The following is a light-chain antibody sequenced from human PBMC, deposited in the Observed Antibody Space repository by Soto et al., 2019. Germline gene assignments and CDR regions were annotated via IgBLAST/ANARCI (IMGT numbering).Light chain of an antibody. CDR2: GAS. V-gene: IGKV3-20*01. CDR1: QVIGSRY. CDR3: QQFGSSIPHT. J-gene: IGKJ2*01. Sequence: TQSPSTLSASVGDRVNITCRASQVIGSRYLAWYHQKSGQAPRLLIYGASSRATGIPDRFSGSGSGTDFTLTISRLEPEDFGVYYCQQFGSSIPHTFGQGTKLEIK.